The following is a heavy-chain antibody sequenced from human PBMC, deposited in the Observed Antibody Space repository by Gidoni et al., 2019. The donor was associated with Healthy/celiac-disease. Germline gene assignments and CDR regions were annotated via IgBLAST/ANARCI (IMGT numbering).Heavy chain of an antibody. CDR1: GFTCSSYA. D-gene: IGHD3-9*01. CDR2: IICSGGRT. CDR3: ATPGGYDILTGYYHFDY. Sequence: EVQLLESGGGLVQPGGSLRLSCAASGFTCSSYAMSWVRQAPGKGLVWVSGIICSGGRTYYADSVKGRFTISRDNSKNTLYLQMNSLRAEDTAVYYCATPGGYDILTGYYHFDYWGQGTLVTVSS. V-gene: IGHV3-23*01. J-gene: IGHJ4*02.